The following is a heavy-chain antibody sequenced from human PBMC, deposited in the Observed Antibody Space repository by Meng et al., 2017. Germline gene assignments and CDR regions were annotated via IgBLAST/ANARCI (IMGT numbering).Heavy chain of an antibody. D-gene: IGHD5-18*01. V-gene: IGHV4-34*01. J-gene: IGHJ4*02. CDR2: ISHSWTT. CDR1: LVSLRGYA. CDR3: ASGVRSQCPQLIPGRPTYVDL. Sequence: PSGLVLVTPPGPLSLSWAVLLVSLRGYASTCTRHPPWRGLEQTGQISHSWTTNFNPYLTSRVTISLDTSMSQFALKLTSVTGADTAVYFSASGVRSQCPQLIPGRPTYVDLWSQGNLVTVSS.